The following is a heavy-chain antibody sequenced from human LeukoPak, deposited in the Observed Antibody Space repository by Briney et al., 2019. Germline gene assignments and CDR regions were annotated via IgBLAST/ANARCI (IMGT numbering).Heavy chain of an antibody. CDR2: ISSSGSTI. CDR1: GFTFSDYY. D-gene: IGHD1-26*01. Sequence: GSLRLSCAASGFTFSDYYMSWIRQAPGKGLEWVSYISSSGSTIYYADSVKGRFTISRDNAKNSLYLQMNSLRAEDTAVYYCAKPAELHDESSQNDYWGQGTLVTVSS. J-gene: IGHJ4*02. CDR3: AKPAELHDESSQNDY. V-gene: IGHV3-11*01.